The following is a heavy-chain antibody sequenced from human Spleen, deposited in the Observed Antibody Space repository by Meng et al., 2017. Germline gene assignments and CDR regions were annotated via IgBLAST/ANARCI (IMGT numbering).Heavy chain of an antibody. V-gene: IGHV1-2*03. CDR2: INPKSGST. CDR1: VCDRPNYK. CDR3: SRDEDISAAGKLCDDY. J-gene: IGHJ4*02. Sequence: QLLLPEAEVKKLGPARKCSVKPSVCDRPNYKIHWLHRAPGPRLEWMGRINPKSGSTHYAQKFQARVTMTGNTSSSTAYMELSGLRSDDTAMYYCSRDEDISAAGKLCDDYWGQGTLVTVSS. D-gene: IGHD6-25*01.